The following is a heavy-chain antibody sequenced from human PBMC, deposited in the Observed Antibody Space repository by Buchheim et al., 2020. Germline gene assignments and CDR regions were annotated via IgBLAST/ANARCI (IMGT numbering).Heavy chain of an antibody. D-gene: IGHD5-24*01. CDR2: MYYSGTT. Sequence: QVLLQESGPGLVKPSQTLSLTCSVSGDSIRSGGYYWSWIRQHPGKGLEWIGYMYYSGTTYYNPSLRSRVTISLETATNQFSLKLNSVTAADTAVYYCARRDGFNQVFDFWGRGTL. J-gene: IGHJ4*02. CDR1: GDSIRSGGYY. V-gene: IGHV4-31*03. CDR3: ARRDGFNQVFDF.